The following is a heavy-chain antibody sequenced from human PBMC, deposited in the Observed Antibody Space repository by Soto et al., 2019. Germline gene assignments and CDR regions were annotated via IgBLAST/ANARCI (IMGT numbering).Heavy chain of an antibody. V-gene: IGHV3-74*01. CDR2: INSDASST. D-gene: IGHD6-13*01. Sequence: PGGSLRLSCAASGFTFSSYWMHWVRQAPGKGLVWVSRINSDASSTSYADSVKGRFTISRDNAKNTLYLQMNSLRAEDTAVYYCARVGAAAGTFDYWGQGTLVTVSS. CDR1: GFTFSSYW. CDR3: ARVGAAAGTFDY. J-gene: IGHJ4*02.